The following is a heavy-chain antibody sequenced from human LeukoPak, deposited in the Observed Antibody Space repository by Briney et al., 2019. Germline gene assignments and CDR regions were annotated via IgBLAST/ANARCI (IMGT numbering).Heavy chain of an antibody. V-gene: IGHV3-48*02. Sequence: GGSLRLSCAASGFTFSHYGMNWVRQAPGKGLEWVSYISSSSTIIYYADSVKGRFTISRDNAKNSLYLQMNSLRDEDTAVYYCARWFTSGRGFFDYWGQGILVTVSS. D-gene: IGHD6-19*01. CDR1: GFTFSHYG. CDR3: ARWFTSGRGFFDY. CDR2: ISSSSTII. J-gene: IGHJ4*02.